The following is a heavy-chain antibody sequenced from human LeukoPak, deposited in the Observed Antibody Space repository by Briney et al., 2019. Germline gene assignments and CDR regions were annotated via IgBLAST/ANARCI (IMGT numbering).Heavy chain of an antibody. CDR2: IRSKAYGVTT. Sequence: PGGSLRLSCAASGFTFSDHYMSWVRQAPGKGLEWVGFIRSKAYGVTTEHAASVKGRFTISRDDSKSIAYLQMNSLKTEDTAVYYCSRADYYGSGSPISLDVWGKGTTVTVSS. CDR1: GFTFSDHY. V-gene: IGHV3-49*04. J-gene: IGHJ6*04. CDR3: SRADYYGSGSPISLDV. D-gene: IGHD3-10*01.